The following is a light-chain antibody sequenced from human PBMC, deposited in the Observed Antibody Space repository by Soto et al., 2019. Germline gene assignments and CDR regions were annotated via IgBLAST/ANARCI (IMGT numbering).Light chain of an antibody. Sequence: QSVLAQPRSVSGSPGQSVTISCTGTSSDIGAYNYVPWYQQHPDKAPKLMIYHVSKRPSGVPDRFSGSKSGNAASLTISGLQAEDEADYYCCTDAGTYKVFGTGTKVTV. CDR2: HVS. V-gene: IGLV2-11*01. J-gene: IGLJ1*01. CDR1: SSDIGAYNY. CDR3: CTDAGTYKV.